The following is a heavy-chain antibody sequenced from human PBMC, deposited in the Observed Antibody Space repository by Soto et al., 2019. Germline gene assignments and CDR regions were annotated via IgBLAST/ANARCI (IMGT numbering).Heavy chain of an antibody. Sequence: GGSLRLSCAASGVPFSSYGMHWVRQAPGKGLEWVAVISYDGNKKYYADSVKGRFTISRDNSKNTLFLQMNSLRLEDTAVYFCAKDSTRDYYYYMDVWGKGTTVTVSS. V-gene: IGHV3-30*18. D-gene: IGHD2-2*01. CDR2: ISYDGNKK. CDR1: GVPFSSYG. CDR3: AKDSTRDYYYYMDV. J-gene: IGHJ6*03.